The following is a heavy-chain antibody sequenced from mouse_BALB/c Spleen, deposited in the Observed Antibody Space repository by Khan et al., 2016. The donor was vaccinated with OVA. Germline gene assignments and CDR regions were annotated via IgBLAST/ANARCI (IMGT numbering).Heavy chain of an antibody. CDR2: ITVQSDNYGA. J-gene: IGHJ2*01. Sequence: VQLVESGGGLVRPGNSLKLSCVTSGFTFSYYRMHWLRQFPGKRLEWIAVITVQSDNYGANYAESVKGRFTLSRDDSKSSVYLQMNRLREEDTATYYCSRGGYYYGTPFDYWGQGTTLTVSS. V-gene: IGHV13-2*02. CDR3: SRGGYYYGTPFDY. D-gene: IGHD1-1*01. CDR1: GFTFSYYR.